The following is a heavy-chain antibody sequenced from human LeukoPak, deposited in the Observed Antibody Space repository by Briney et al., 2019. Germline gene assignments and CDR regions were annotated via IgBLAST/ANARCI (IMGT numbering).Heavy chain of an antibody. CDR3: AGDLGIVVVPAAILDDY. Sequence: GGSLRLSCAASGFTFSSYEMNWVRQAPGKGLEWVSYISSGSTIYYADSVKGRFTISRDNAKNSLYLQMNSLRAEDTAVYYCAGDLGIVVVPAAILDDYWGQGTLVTVSS. CDR2: ISSGSTI. J-gene: IGHJ4*02. V-gene: IGHV3-48*03. CDR1: GFTFSSYE. D-gene: IGHD2-2*01.